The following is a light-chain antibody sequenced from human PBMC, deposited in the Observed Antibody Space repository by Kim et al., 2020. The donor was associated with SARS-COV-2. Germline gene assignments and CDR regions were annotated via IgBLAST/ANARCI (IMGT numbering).Light chain of an antibody. V-gene: IGKV3-15*01. CDR2: GAS. J-gene: IGKJ2*01. Sequence: EIVMTQSPATLSVSPGGRATLSCRASQSVSNNLAWYQQKPGQAPRLLIHGASTRAIGIPGRFSGSASGTEFTLTISSLQSEDFAVYYCQLGVTFGQGTKLEI. CDR1: QSVSNN. CDR3: QLGVT.